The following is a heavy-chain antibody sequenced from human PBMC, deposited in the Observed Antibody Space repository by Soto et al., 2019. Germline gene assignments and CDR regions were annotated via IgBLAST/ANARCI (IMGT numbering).Heavy chain of an antibody. CDR1: GFTFNNYA. Sequence: GGSLRLSCAASGFTFNNYAVSWVRQAPGKGLEWVSAISASGGTTYYADSVRGRFSISRDDSKNTLYLQMNSLRADDTAVYYCAKVPVAGSWDYYFDYWGQGTLVTSPQ. CDR3: AKVPVAGSWDYYFDY. CDR2: ISASGGTT. J-gene: IGHJ4*02. V-gene: IGHV3-23*01. D-gene: IGHD6-19*01.